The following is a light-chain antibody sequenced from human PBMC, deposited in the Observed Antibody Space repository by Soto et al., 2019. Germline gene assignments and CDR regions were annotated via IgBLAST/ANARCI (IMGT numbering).Light chain of an antibody. CDR1: QAISNN. CDR3: QQLNKYTRALT. Sequence: DIQLTQSPSFLSASVGDRVTITCRASQAISNNLAWYQHNPGKPPKLLTYGASTLKSGVPSRFSGSGFGDEFTLTISSLQAEDFATYYCQQLNKYTRALTFGGGTKVEIE. V-gene: IGKV1-9*01. J-gene: IGKJ4*01. CDR2: GAS.